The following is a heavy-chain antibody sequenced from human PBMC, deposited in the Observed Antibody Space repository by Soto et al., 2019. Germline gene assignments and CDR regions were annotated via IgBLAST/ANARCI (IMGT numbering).Heavy chain of an antibody. D-gene: IGHD2-8*01. J-gene: IGHJ4*02. CDR1: GFTFSGSA. V-gene: IGHV3-73*01. Sequence: PGGSLRLSCAASGFTFSGSAMHWVRQASGKGLEWVGRIRSKANSYATAYAASVKGRFTISRDDSKNTAYLQMNSLKTEDTAVYYCTRLMEYGQEDYWGQGTLVTVSS. CDR2: IRSKANSYAT. CDR3: TRLMEYGQEDY.